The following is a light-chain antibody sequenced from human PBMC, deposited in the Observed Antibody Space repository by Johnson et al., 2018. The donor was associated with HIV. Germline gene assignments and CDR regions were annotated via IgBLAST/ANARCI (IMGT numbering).Light chain of an antibody. CDR1: SSNIASYY. V-gene: IGLV1-51*02. CDR3: GTWDSSLSAEV. CDR2: QNN. Sequence: QSILTQPPSVSAAPGQKVTISCSGNSSNIASYYVSWYQQVPGAAPKLLIYQNNKRPSAIPDRFSGSKSGTSATLGITGLQTGDEADYYCGTWDSSLSAEVCGTGTKVTGL. J-gene: IGLJ1*01.